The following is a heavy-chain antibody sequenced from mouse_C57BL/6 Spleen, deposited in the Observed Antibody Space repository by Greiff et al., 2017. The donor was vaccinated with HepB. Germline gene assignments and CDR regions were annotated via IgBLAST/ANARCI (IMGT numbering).Heavy chain of an antibody. CDR1: GYTFTDYE. CDR2: IDPETGGT. CDR3: TREGVWQVDY. V-gene: IGHV1-15*01. D-gene: IGHD6-1*01. Sequence: QVQLQQSGAELVRPGASVTLSCKASGYTFTDYEMHWVKQTPVHGLEWIGAIDPETGGTAYNQKFKGKAILTADKSSSTAYMELRSLTSEDSAVYYCTREGVWQVDYWGQGTSVTVSS. J-gene: IGHJ4*01.